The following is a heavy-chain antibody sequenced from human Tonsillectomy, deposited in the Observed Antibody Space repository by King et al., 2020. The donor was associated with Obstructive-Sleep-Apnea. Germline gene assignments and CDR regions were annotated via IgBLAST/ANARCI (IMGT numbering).Heavy chain of an antibody. CDR1: GGSISSGGYY. CDR2: IYYSGST. Sequence: QKQEAGPGLVKPSQPLSLTCTVSGGSISSGGYYWSWIRQHPGKGLEWIGYIYYSGSTYYHPSLKSRVTISVDTSKNQFSLKLSSVTAADTAVYYCARDSPGDGGNQGFDYWGQGTLVTVSS. D-gene: IGHD4-23*01. J-gene: IGHJ4*02. CDR3: ARDSPGDGGNQGFDY. V-gene: IGHV4-31*03.